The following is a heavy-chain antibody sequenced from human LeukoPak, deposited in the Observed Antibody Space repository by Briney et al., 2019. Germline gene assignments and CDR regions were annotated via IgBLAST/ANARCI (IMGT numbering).Heavy chain of an antibody. CDR1: GGSISSYY. CDR2: IYYSGST. J-gene: IGHJ4*02. D-gene: IGHD2-2*01. CDR3: ARDCSSTSCSRVFDY. Sequence: PSETLSLTCTVSGGSISSYYWSWIRQPPGKGLEWIGYIYYSGSTNYNPSLKSRVTISVDTSKNQFSLKLSSVTAADTAVYYCARDCSSTSCSRVFDYWGQGTLVTVSS. V-gene: IGHV4-59*01.